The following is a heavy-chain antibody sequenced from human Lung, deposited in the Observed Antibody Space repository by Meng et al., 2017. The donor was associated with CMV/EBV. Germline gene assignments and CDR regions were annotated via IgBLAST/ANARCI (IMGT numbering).Heavy chain of an antibody. CDR1: GYTFKRYA. J-gene: IGHJ4*02. D-gene: IGHD6-6*01. V-gene: IGHV1-18*01. CDR2: INPYNGNT. CDR3: ARGRVSYSSSSSLNY. Sequence: QVQLVQSGGEVKRPGASVKVSCKTSGYTFKRYAITWVRQAPGQGLEWMGWINPYNGNTDHAQNLQARLTMTTDTSTSTVYMELGGLRSDDTAVYYCARGRVSYSSSSSLNYWGQGTLVTVSS.